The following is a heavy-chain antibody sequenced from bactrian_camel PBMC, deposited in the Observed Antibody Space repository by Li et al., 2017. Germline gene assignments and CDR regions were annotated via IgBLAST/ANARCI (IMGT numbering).Heavy chain of an antibody. CDR2: FDKAGRI. CDR3: AAGPRVLTGSGLTISSGRARRSPAPQACLSIPTRNGLHFGY. CDR1: GITFSSSC. Sequence: HVQLVESGGGSVQAGGSLRLSCAASGITFSSSCMGWIRQAPGKECEGVAAFDKAGRISYVDSVKGRFTISKDVAKNTLHLEMNSLKPEDTARYYCAAGPRVLTGSGLTISSGRARRSPAPQACLSIPTRNGLHFGYWGQGTQVTVS. V-gene: IGHV3S53*01. D-gene: IGHD3*01. J-gene: IGHJ6*01.